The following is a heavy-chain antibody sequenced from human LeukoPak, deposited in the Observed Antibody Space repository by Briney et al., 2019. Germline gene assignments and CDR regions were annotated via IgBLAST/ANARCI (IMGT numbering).Heavy chain of an antibody. V-gene: IGHV4-34*01. CDR1: GGSFSGYY. CDR2: INHSGST. Sequence: SETLSLTCAVYGGSFSGYYWSWIRQPPGKGLEWIGEINHSGSTNYNPSLKSRVTISVDTSKNQFSLKLSSVTAADTAVYYCARVEAAAAGYWGQGTLVTVSA. CDR3: ARVEAAAAGY. D-gene: IGHD6-13*01. J-gene: IGHJ4*02.